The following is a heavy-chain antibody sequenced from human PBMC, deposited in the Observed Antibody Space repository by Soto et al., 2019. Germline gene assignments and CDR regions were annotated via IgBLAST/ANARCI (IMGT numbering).Heavy chain of an antibody. CDR2: INHVGGT. J-gene: IGHJ3*02. V-gene: IGHV4-34*01. CDR3: ARDRKPVLRFLEWSPRAFDI. CDR1: GGFLSESY. D-gene: IGHD3-3*01. Sequence: SETLSLTCAVYGGFLSESYWTWIRQPPGKGLEWIGEINHVGGTNYNPSLKSRVTMSVDTSQNQFSLRLISVTAADTAVYYCARDRKPVLRFLEWSPRAFDIWGQGTMVTVSS.